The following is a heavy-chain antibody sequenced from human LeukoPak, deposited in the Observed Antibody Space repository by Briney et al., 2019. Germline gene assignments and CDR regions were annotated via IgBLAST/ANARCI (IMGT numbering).Heavy chain of an antibody. D-gene: IGHD6-13*01. V-gene: IGHV3-48*01. Sequence: PGGSLRLSCAASGFTFSGYEMNWVRQAPGKGLEWVSYISRSSTTIYYADSVKGRFTISRDNAKNSLYLQMNSLRAEDTAVYYCATSGYSSSWYFGWGQGTLVTVSS. J-gene: IGHJ4*02. CDR3: ATSGYSSSWYFG. CDR2: ISRSSTTI. CDR1: GFTFSGYE.